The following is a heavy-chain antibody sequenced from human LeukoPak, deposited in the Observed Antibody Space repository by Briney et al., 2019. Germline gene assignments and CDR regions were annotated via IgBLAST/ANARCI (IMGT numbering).Heavy chain of an antibody. CDR1: GGTFSSXA. D-gene: IGHD3-10*01. Sequence: KASGGTFSSXAXXXVRQAPGQGXXXXXXXIPILGIANYAQKFQGRVTITADKSTSTAYMELSSLRSEDTAVYYCARALLWFGERADWFDPWGQGTLVTVSS. J-gene: IGHJ5*02. CDR3: ARALLWFGERADWFDP. V-gene: IGHV1-69*04. CDR2: XIPILGIA.